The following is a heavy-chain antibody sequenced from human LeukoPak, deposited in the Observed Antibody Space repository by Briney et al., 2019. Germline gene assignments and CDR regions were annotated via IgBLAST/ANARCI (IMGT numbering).Heavy chain of an antibody. J-gene: IGHJ6*03. CDR3: AKGIRGSGRTYYYYYYYMDV. CDR2: ISYDGSNK. Sequence: GGSLRLSCAASGFSISTYNMNWVRQAPGKGLEWVAVISYDGSNKYYAGSVKGRFTISRDNSKNTLYLQMNSLRAEDTAVYYCAKGIRGSGRTYYYYYYYMDVWGKGTTVTVSS. V-gene: IGHV3-30*18. D-gene: IGHD6-19*01. CDR1: GFSISTYN.